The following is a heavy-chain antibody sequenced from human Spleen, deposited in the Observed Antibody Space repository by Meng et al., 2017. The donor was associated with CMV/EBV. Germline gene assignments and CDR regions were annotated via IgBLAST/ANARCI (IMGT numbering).Heavy chain of an antibody. J-gene: IGHJ5*02. Sequence: VPLQQWGAGLLKPSEALSLTCAVYGGSFGGYYWSWIRQPPGKGLEWIGEINHSGSTNYNPSLKSRVTISVDTSKNQFSLKLSSVTAADTAVYYCARDEGITGTDSGFDPWGQGTLVTVSS. CDR3: ARDEGITGTDSGFDP. D-gene: IGHD1-20*01. V-gene: IGHV4-34*01. CDR1: GGSFGGYY. CDR2: INHSGST.